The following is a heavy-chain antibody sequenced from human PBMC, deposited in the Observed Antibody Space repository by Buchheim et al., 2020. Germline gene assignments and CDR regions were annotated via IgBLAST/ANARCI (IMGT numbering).Heavy chain of an antibody. V-gene: IGHV4-59*01. Sequence: QVQLQESGPGLVKSSETLSLTCTVSGGSISGYYWSWIRQPPGKGLGWVGYFYNSGSTNYNPSLKSRVTISVDTSKKQFSLKLSSVTAADTAVYFCAREFYYGMDVWGQGTT. J-gene: IGHJ6*02. CDR1: GGSISGYY. CDR2: FYNSGST. CDR3: AREFYYGMDV.